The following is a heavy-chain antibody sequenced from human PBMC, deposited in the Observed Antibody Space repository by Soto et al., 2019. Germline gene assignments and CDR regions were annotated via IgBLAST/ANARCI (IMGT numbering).Heavy chain of an antibody. CDR3: ARDQGVNYDFWSGYYTGAYYYGMDV. J-gene: IGHJ6*02. D-gene: IGHD3-3*01. CDR2: ISSSGSTI. V-gene: IGHV3-48*03. Sequence: GGSLRLSCAASGFTFSSYEMNWVRQAPGKGLEWVSYISSSGSTIYYADSVKGRFTIYRDNAKNSLYLQMNSLRAEDKAVYYCARDQGVNYDFWSGYYTGAYYYGMDVWGQGTTVTVSS. CDR1: GFTFSSYE.